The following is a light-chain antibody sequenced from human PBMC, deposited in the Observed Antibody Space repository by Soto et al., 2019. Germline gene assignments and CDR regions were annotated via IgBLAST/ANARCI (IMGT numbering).Light chain of an antibody. CDR3: QQRTSWPT. Sequence: EIVLTQSPATLSLSPGERATLFCRASQSIGGFLAWYQQRPGQAPRLLIYEASNRPTGIPARFSGSGSGTDFTLTITSLEPEDFAVYYCQQRTSWPTFGGGTKVEIK. CDR1: QSIGGF. V-gene: IGKV3-11*01. CDR2: EAS. J-gene: IGKJ4*01.